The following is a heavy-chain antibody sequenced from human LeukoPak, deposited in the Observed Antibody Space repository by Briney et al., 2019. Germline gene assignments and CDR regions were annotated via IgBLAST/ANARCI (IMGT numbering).Heavy chain of an antibody. CDR3: ARDSDTRDWACVY. Sequence: PVASVRVSRTPSGYTSTSYSKYTVHWVPQAPGQRLEWMGWINAGIGETRYSQKFQGRVTFTGDTSANSVYMELNSLISEDTAVYYCARDSDTRDWACVYWGQGTLVTVSS. J-gene: IGHJ4*02. V-gene: IGHV1-3*01. CDR1: GYTSTSYS. CDR2: INAGIGET. D-gene: IGHD3/OR15-3a*01.